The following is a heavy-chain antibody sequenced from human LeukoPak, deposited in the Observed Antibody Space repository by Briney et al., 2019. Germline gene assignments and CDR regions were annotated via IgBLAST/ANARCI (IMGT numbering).Heavy chain of an antibody. CDR3: ATDRGWRTSGYYLYYFEY. V-gene: IGHV3-7*01. D-gene: IGHD3-3*01. J-gene: IGHJ4*02. CDR2: IKHDGSEK. Sequence: GRSLRLSCAASGFTFSSYAMHWVRQAPGKGLEWVASIKHDGSEKYYVDSVGGRFTISRDNTKNSLYLQMSSLRAEDTAVYYCATDRGWRTSGYYLYYFEYWGQGTLVTFSS. CDR1: GFTFSSYA.